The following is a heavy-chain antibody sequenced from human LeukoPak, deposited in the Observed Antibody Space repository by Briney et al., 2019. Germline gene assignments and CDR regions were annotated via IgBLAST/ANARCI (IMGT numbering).Heavy chain of an antibody. J-gene: IGHJ3*02. CDR2: ISGSGSTI. CDR1: GFTFSSYE. V-gene: IGHV3-48*03. D-gene: IGHD2-21*02. Sequence: GGSLRLSCAASGFTFSSYEMNWVRQAPGKGLEWISYISGSGSTIYCADSVKGRFTISRDNAKNSLYLQMNSLRAEDMALYYCAKDLGSSDSYGRGAFDIWGQGTMVTVSS. CDR3: AKDLGSSDSYGRGAFDI.